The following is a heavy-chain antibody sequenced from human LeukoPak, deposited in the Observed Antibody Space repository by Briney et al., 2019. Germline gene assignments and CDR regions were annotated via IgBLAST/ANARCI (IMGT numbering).Heavy chain of an antibody. CDR3: ARLGSSSLYYYYGMDV. CDR2: IYYSGST. CDR1: GGSISSSSYY. J-gene: IGHJ6*02. D-gene: IGHD6-6*01. V-gene: IGHV4-39*01. Sequence: SETLSLTCTVSGGSISSSSYYWGWIRQPPGKGLEWIGSIYYSGSTYYNPSLKSRVTISVDTSKNQFSLKLSSVTASDTAMYCCARLGSSSLYYYYGMDVWGQGTTVTVSS.